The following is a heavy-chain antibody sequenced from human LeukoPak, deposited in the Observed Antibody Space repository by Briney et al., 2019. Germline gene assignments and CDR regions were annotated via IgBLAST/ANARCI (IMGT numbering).Heavy chain of an antibody. J-gene: IGHJ1*01. CDR2: IWYDGSNK. D-gene: IGHD5-24*01. Sequence: ARTLSLTCAASGCTFSSYGIHWVCKAPAKGLDRVAVIWYDGSNKYYGDSVKGRFTISRDNSKKTLYLQMNSLRVEDTAVYYCARGDGYNDAEYLQHWGQGTLVTVS. CDR3: ARGDGYNDAEYLQH. V-gene: IGHV3-33*08. CDR1: GCTFSSYG.